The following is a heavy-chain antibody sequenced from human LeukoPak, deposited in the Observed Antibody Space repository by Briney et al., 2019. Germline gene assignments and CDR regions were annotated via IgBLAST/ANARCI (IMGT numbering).Heavy chain of an antibody. D-gene: IGHD2-15*01. Sequence: GASVKVSCKASGYSFTSHYMHWVRQAPGQGLEWLRLINPSGSSTLYAQKFQGRVTMTRDMSTSTVYMELSSLRAEDTAVYYCASDRVVVVGVFRNDAFDIWGQGTMVTVSS. CDR2: INPSGSST. CDR1: GYSFTSHY. V-gene: IGHV1-46*01. CDR3: ASDRVVVVGVFRNDAFDI. J-gene: IGHJ3*02.